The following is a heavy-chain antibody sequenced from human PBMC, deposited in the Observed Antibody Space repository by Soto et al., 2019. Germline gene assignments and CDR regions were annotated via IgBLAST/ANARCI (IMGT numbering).Heavy chain of an antibody. Sequence: GASVKVSCKASGGTFSSYAISWVRQSPGPGLEWMGGIIPIFGTANYAQKFQGRVTITADESTSTAYMELSSLRSEDTAVYYCARGSPIYYHHSSGPQVFDYRGQGTLVTLYS. V-gene: IGHV1-69*13. D-gene: IGHD3-22*01. CDR2: IIPIFGTA. CDR3: ARGSPIYYHHSSGPQVFDY. CDR1: GGTFSSYA. J-gene: IGHJ4*02.